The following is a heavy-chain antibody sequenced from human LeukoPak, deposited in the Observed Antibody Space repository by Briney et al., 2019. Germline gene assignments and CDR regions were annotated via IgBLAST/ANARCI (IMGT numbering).Heavy chain of an antibody. D-gene: IGHD5-18*01. V-gene: IGHV4-59*08. J-gene: IGHJ3*02. CDR3: ARHIYSYGFWSAFDI. CDR1: GGSISSYY. Sequence: PSETLSLTCTVSGGSISSYYWSWIQQPPGKGLEWIGYIYYSGSTNYDPSLKSRVTISVDTSKNQFSLKLSSVTAADTAVYYCARHIYSYGFWSAFDIWGQGTMVTVSS. CDR2: IYYSGST.